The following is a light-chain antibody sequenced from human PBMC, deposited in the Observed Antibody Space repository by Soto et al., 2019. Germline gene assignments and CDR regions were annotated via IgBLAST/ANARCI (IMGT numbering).Light chain of an antibody. CDR3: CSYAGSNPL. Sequence: QSALTQPPSASGSPGQSVTISCTGSSSDVGRYNYVSWYQQHPGKAPKLVIYEVSKRPSGVPDRFSGSKSGSTASLTVSGLQAEDEADYYCCSYAGSNPLFGGGTKLIVL. J-gene: IGLJ2*01. CDR1: SSDVGRYNY. V-gene: IGLV2-8*01. CDR2: EVS.